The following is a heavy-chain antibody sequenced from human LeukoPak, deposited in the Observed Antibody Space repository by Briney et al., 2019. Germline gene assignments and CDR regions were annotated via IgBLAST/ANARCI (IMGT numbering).Heavy chain of an antibody. V-gene: IGHV4-4*09. D-gene: IGHD2-2*02. Sequence: SETLSLTCTVSGGSISSYYWSWIRQPPGKGLEWIGYIYTSGSTNYSPSLKSRVTISVDTSKNQFSLKLSSVTAADTAVYYCARQGVYCSSTSCYSSYYYYYYMDVWGKGTTVTVSS. CDR3: ARQGVYCSSTSCYSSYYYYYYMDV. CDR2: IYTSGST. CDR1: GGSISSYY. J-gene: IGHJ6*03.